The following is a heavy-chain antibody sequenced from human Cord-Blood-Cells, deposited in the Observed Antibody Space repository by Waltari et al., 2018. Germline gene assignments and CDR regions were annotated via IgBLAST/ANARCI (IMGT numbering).Heavy chain of an antibody. CDR1: GGTFSSYA. CDR3: ARDRHGYYDSSGYYYFDY. CDR2: IIPICGTA. Sequence: QVQLVQSGAEVKKPGSSVKVSCKASGGTFSSYAISWVRQAPGQGLEWMRGIIPICGTANYEQKFQGRVTITADESTSTAYMELSSLRSEDTAVYYCARDRHGYYDSSGYYYFDYWGQGTLVTVSS. D-gene: IGHD3-22*01. V-gene: IGHV1-69*01. J-gene: IGHJ4*02.